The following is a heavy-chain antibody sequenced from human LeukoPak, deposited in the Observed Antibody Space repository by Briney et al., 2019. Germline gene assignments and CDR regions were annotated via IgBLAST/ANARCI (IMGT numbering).Heavy chain of an antibody. Sequence: ASVKVSCKASGYTFTSYYMHWVRQAPGQGLEWMGWINPNSGGTNYAQKFQGRVTMTRDTSISTAYMELSRLRSDDTAVYYCALGVVPAHWFDPWGQGTLVTVSS. CDR2: INPNSGGT. V-gene: IGHV1-2*02. J-gene: IGHJ5*02. D-gene: IGHD2-2*01. CDR3: ALGVVPAHWFDP. CDR1: GYTFTSYY.